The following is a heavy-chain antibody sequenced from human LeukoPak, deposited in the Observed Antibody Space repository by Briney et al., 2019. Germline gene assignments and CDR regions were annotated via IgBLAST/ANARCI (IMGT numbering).Heavy chain of an antibody. CDR2: IYHSGST. CDR3: ARTTEGYCSSASCFGFSYSYYMDV. CDR1: GYSISSGYY. V-gene: IGHV4-38-2*02. J-gene: IGHJ6*03. Sequence: SETLSLTCSVSGYSISSGYYWGWIRQPPGKGLEWIGSIYHSGSTYYNPSLKSRVTISADTSKNQFSLKLSSVIAADTAVYYCARTTEGYCSSASCFGFSYSYYMDVWGKGTTVTISS. D-gene: IGHD2-2*01.